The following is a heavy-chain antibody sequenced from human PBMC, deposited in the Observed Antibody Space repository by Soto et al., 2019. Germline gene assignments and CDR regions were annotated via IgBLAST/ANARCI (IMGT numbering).Heavy chain of an antibody. CDR2: VHYSGNT. CDR1: GYSISSGYH. J-gene: IGHJ5*02. V-gene: IGHV4-38-2*02. D-gene: IGHD5-12*01. CDR3: ARGRSTSGYPNFDP. Sequence: SETLSLTCTVSGYSISSGYHWAWIRQPPGKGLEWLGSVHYSGNTYYNPSLKSRATISVDRSKNYFSLKLSSVTAADTGVYYCARGRSTSGYPNFDPWGQGTLVTVSS.